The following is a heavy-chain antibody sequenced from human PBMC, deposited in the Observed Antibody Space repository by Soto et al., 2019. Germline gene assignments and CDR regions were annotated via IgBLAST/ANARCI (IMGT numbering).Heavy chain of an antibody. J-gene: IGHJ4*02. CDR1: GDSISSYY. Sequence: SETLSLTCTVSGDSISSYYWSWIRQPPGKGLEWIGYIYYSGSSNYNPSLKSRVTISVDTSRNQFSLKLSSVTAADTALYYCARDRRWQSYSWGFDYWGQGKLVTVSS. CDR3: ARDRRWQSYSWGFDY. D-gene: IGHD1-26*01. V-gene: IGHV4-59*01. CDR2: IYYSGSS.